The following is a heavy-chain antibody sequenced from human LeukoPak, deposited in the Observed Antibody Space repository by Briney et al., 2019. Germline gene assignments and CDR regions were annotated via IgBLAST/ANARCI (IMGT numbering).Heavy chain of an antibody. J-gene: IGHJ6*02. CDR2: IYPGDSDT. V-gene: IGHV5-51*01. CDR1: GYSFTCYW. Sequence: GESLKISCKGSGYSFTCYWIGWVRQMPGKGLEWMGIIYPGDSDTRYSPSFQGQVTISADKSISTAYLQWSSLKASDTAMYYCARTLRYFDLRYYYGMDVWGQGTTVTVSS. CDR3: ARTLRYFDLRYYYGMDV. D-gene: IGHD3-9*01.